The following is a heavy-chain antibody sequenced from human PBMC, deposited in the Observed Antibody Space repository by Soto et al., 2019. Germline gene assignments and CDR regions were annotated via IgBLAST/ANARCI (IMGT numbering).Heavy chain of an antibody. V-gene: IGHV1-24*01. CDR1: WGRDSEIS. Sequence: GAPVKESWQNSWGRDSEISTQWVRQSPGKGLQWIGRSGPEEEDTVYSPHFQGRVSMTGDTSTNTAYMELTSLKSDDTAIYFCAPSPGGDYNAWFDPWGQGTLVTVSS. CDR3: APSPGGDYNAWFDP. D-gene: IGHD4-4*01. J-gene: IGHJ5*02. CDR2: SGPEEEDT.